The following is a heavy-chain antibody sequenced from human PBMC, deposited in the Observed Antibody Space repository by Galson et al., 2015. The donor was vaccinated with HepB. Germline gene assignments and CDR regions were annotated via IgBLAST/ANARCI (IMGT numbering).Heavy chain of an antibody. V-gene: IGHV1-69*01. CDR2: IIPIFGTA. CDR1: GGTFSSYA. Sequence: SCKASGGTFSSYAISWVRQAPGQGLEWMGGIIPIFGTANYAQKFQGRVTITADESTSTAYMELSSLRSEDTAVYYCARGGYCSGGSCSKAWFDPWGQGTLVTVSS. D-gene: IGHD2-15*01. CDR3: ARGGYCSGGSCSKAWFDP. J-gene: IGHJ5*02.